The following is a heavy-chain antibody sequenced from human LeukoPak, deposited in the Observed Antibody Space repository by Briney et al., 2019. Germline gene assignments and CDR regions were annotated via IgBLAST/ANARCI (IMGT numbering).Heavy chain of an antibody. J-gene: IGHJ4*02. CDR2: IYSNGHV. V-gene: IGHV4-39*01. CDR1: SDSISSSSYL. CDR3: ARRHYGSGNIDS. D-gene: IGHD3-10*01. Sequence: SETLSLTCSVSSDSISSSSYLWVWVRQPPGKGLEWIGDIYSNGHVSYNPSLKSRAAISVDTSKNQFSLNLSSVTAADTAVYYCARRHYGSGNIDSWGQGTLVTVSS.